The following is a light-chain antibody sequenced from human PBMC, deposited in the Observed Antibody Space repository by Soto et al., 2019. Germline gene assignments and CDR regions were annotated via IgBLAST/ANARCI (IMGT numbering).Light chain of an antibody. J-gene: IGLJ1*01. CDR3: SSYAGSSNA. CDR1: SSDVGGYNY. Sequence: QSVLTQPPSASGSPGQSVAISCTGTSSDVGGYNYVSWYQQHPGKAPKLMTYEVNKRPSGVPDRFSGSKSGNTASLTVSGLQAEDEADYYCSSYAGSSNAFGTGTKVTVL. CDR2: EVN. V-gene: IGLV2-8*01.